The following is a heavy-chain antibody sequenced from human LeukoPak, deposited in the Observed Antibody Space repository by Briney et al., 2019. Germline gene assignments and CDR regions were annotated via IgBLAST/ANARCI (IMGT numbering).Heavy chain of an antibody. D-gene: IGHD5-24*01. J-gene: IGHJ4*02. V-gene: IGHV5-10-1*01. CDR2: IDPSDSYT. CDR1: AYSFTSYW. CDR3: ASLEMATDY. Sequence: GESLKISCKGSAYSFTSYWISWVRQMPGKGLEWMGRIDPSDSYTNYSPSFQGRVTISADKFISTAYLQWASLKASDTAMYYCASLEMATDYWGQGTLVTVSS.